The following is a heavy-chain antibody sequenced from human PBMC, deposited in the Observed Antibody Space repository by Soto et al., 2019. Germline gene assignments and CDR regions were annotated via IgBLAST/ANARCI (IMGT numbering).Heavy chain of an antibody. Sequence: EVQLVQSGAEVKKPGESLSVSCKGSGYSFPSYWSSWVRQRPGKGLEWMGRMDPSDSYTNYSPSFQGHVTISADKSISTAYLQCSSLKASDTAMYYGASRYCRGGSCYDYWGQGTLVTV. J-gene: IGHJ4*02. D-gene: IGHD2-15*01. CDR2: MDPSDSYT. CDR3: ASRYCRGGSCYDY. V-gene: IGHV5-10-1*03. CDR1: GYSFPSYW.